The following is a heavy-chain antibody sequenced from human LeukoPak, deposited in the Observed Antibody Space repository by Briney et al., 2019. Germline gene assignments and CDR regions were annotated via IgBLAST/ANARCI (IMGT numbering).Heavy chain of an antibody. CDR2: IIPIFGTA. J-gene: IGHJ4*02. V-gene: IGHV1-69*13. CDR1: VYTFTSYG. CDR3: ARTEGSSSSPGDY. D-gene: IGHD6-6*01. Sequence: SVKVSCKASVYTFTSYGISWVRQAPGQGLEWMGGIIPIFGTANYAQKFQGRVTITADESTSTAYMELSSLRSEDTAVYYCARTEGSSSSPGDYWGQGTLVTVSS.